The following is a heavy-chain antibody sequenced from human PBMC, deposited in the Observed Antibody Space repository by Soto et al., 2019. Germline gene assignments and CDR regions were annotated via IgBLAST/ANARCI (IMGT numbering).Heavy chain of an antibody. CDR1: GGSISSYY. CDR3: ARLPWCSTIRRPSCATVV. Sequence: ETLSLASTVSGGSISSYYWSWIRQPPEKRLEWIGYIYYSGSTNYNPSLKSRVTISVDTSKNQFSLKLSSVTAADTAVYYCARLPWCSTIRRPSCATVVWGPGPIGTVSS. J-gene: IGHJ6*02. D-gene: IGHD2-8*01. CDR2: IYYSGST. V-gene: IGHV4-59*01.